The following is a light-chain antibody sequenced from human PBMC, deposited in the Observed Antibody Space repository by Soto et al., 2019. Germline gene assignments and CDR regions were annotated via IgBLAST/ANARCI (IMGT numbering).Light chain of an antibody. CDR3: QHYIYFPRT. J-gene: IGKJ1*01. CDR2: KAS. Sequence: DIQMTQSPSILSASVGDRVTITCRASQSISSWLAWYQQKPGKAPKRLIYKASTLESGVPSRFSGSGSGTEFTLTISSLQADDLATYYCQHYIYFPRTFGQGTKVEIK. CDR1: QSISSW. V-gene: IGKV1-5*03.